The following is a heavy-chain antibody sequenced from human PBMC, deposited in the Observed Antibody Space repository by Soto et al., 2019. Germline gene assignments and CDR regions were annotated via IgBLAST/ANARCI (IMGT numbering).Heavy chain of an antibody. D-gene: IGHD3-10*01. J-gene: IGHJ4*02. V-gene: IGHV3-23*01. Sequence: PGGSLRLSCVASGVTCSSYAMSWVRQAPGKGLEWVSAISGSGGTTYYADSVKGRFTISRDNSNNTLYLQMNSLGADDTAVYYCAKQRAGFGSGSDTYYFDYWGQGTPVTVSS. CDR3: AKQRAGFGSGSDTYYFDY. CDR1: GVTCSSYA. CDR2: ISGSGGTT.